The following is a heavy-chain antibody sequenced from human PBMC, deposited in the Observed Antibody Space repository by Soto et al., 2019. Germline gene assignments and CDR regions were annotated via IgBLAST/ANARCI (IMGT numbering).Heavy chain of an antibody. D-gene: IGHD3-10*01. Sequence: SETLSLTCIVSGGSIGTNGYYWAWIRQPPGKGLEWIGYIYHSGSTNYNPSLKSRVTLSVDTSKNQFSLKLSSVTAADTAVYYCARRYGGAVDYWGQGTLVTVSS. CDR1: GGSIGTNGYY. J-gene: IGHJ4*02. CDR2: IYHSGST. V-gene: IGHV4-61*05. CDR3: ARRYGGAVDY.